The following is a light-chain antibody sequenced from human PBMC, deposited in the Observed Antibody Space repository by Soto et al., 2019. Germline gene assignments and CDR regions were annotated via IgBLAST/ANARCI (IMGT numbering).Light chain of an antibody. CDR1: SSDVGGHNF. V-gene: IGLV2-14*03. CDR2: DVS. CDR3: SSYSGSSTLVV. Sequence: QSALTQPASVSGSPGQSIAISCTGTSSDVGGHNFVSWYQQHPGKAPKLMIYDVSIRPSGVSNRFSGSKSGNTASLTISGLQAEDEADYYCSSYSGSSTLVVFGGGTKLTVL. J-gene: IGLJ2*01.